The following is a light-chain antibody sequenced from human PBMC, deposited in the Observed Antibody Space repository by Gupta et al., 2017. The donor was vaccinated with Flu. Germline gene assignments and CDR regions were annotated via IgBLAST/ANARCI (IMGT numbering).Light chain of an antibody. CDR1: QSISSW. Sequence: VGDRVTITCRASQSISSWLAWYQQKPGKAPNLLIYKASSLESGVPSRFSGSGSGTEFTLTISSLQPDDFATYYCQQYANHYSFGQGTKVEIK. J-gene: IGKJ2*01. CDR2: KAS. V-gene: IGKV1-5*03. CDR3: QQYANHYS.